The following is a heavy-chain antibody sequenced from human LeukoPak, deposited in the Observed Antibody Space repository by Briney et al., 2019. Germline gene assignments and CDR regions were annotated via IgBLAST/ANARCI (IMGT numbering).Heavy chain of an antibody. J-gene: IGHJ4*02. V-gene: IGHV3-66*01. CDR3: ARGNIITIFGVVIYPFDF. Sequence: PGGSLRLSCVASGFTVSRSYVTWVRQAPVKGLEWISVLYSGGSAYYADSVKGRFTISRDNSKNTLYLQMNSLRAEDAAVYYCARGNIITIFGVVIYPFDFWGQGTLVTVSS. CDR2: LYSGGSA. CDR1: GFTVSRSY. D-gene: IGHD3-3*01.